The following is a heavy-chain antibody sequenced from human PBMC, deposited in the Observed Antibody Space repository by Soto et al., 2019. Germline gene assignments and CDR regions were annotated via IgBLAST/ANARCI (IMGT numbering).Heavy chain of an antibody. V-gene: IGHV1-69*12. CDR2: IIPIFGTA. CDR1: GGTFSCYA. J-gene: IGHJ4*02. Sequence: QVQLVQSGAEVKKPGSSVKVSCKASGGTFSCYAISWVRQAPGQGHEWMGGIIPIFGTANYAQKFQGRVTITADESTSTAYMELSSLRSEDTAVYYCARDRYSGCDSPFDYWGQGTLVTVSS. D-gene: IGHD5-12*01. CDR3: ARDRYSGCDSPFDY.